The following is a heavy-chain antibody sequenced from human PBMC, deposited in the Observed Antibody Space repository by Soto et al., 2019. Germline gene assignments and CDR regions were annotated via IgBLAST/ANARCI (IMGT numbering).Heavy chain of an antibody. J-gene: IGHJ4*02. D-gene: IGHD7-27*01. CDR3: ARNCGIFDY. Sequence: EVQLLESGGGLVQPGGSLRLSCEASGFTFSTSAMSWVRQAPGKGLEWVSTISGSGGGKYYADSVNGRFTISGDNSKNTLFLQMNSLRAEDTALYYCARNCGIFDYWGQGTLVTVSS. CDR2: ISGSGGGK. V-gene: IGHV3-23*01. CDR1: GFTFSTSA.